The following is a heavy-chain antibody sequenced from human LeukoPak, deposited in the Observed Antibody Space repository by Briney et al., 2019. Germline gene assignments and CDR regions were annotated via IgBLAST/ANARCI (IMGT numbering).Heavy chain of an antibody. CDR2: IIPISGTA. Sequence: GASVKVSCKASGGTFSSYAISWVRQAPGQGLEWMGGIIPISGTANYAQKFQGRVTITTDESTSTAYMELSSLRSEDTAVYYCASASPQGLFTPYYYYYMDVWGKGTTVTVSS. CDR3: ASASPQGLFTPYYYYYMDV. CDR1: GGTFSSYA. D-gene: IGHD3-3*01. V-gene: IGHV1-69*05. J-gene: IGHJ6*03.